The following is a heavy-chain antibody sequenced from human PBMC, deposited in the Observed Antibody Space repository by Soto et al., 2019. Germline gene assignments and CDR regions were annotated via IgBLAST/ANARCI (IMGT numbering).Heavy chain of an antibody. Sequence: ASETQCLTCTVSGGSIGGSGCYWGWIRQPPGKGLEWIGSIYYSGSTYYNPSLKSRVTISVDTSKNQFSLKLSSVTAADTAVYYCARHYYDTLGYWGQGTLVTVSS. CDR2: IYYSGST. CDR1: GGSIGGSGCY. J-gene: IGHJ4*02. CDR3: ARHYYDTLGY. D-gene: IGHD3-22*01. V-gene: IGHV4-39*01.